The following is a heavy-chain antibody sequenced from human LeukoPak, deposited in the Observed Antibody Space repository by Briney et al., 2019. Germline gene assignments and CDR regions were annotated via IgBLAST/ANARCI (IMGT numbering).Heavy chain of an antibody. J-gene: IGHJ1*01. Sequence: ASVKVSCKVSGYTLTELSMHWVRQAPGEGLEWMGGFDPEDGETIYAQKFQGRVTITADKSTSTAYMELSSLRSEDTAVYYCARDPLGYCSSTSCYLRAEYFQHWGQGTLVTVSS. V-gene: IGHV1-24*01. D-gene: IGHD2-2*01. CDR1: GYTLTELS. CDR2: FDPEDGET. CDR3: ARDPLGYCSSTSCYLRAEYFQH.